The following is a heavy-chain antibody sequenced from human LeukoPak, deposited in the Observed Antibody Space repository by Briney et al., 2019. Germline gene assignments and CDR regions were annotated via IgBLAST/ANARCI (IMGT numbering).Heavy chain of an antibody. Sequence: ASVKVSCKASGYTFTGYYMHWVRQAPGQGLEWMGWINPNSGGTKYAQKFQGRVTLTRDTSIRTAYMELTSLTSDDTAIYYCARGAGSSWFDYWGQGALVTVSS. CDR1: GYTFTGYY. J-gene: IGHJ4*02. CDR2: INPNSGGT. CDR3: ARGAGSSWFDY. V-gene: IGHV1-2*02. D-gene: IGHD6-13*01.